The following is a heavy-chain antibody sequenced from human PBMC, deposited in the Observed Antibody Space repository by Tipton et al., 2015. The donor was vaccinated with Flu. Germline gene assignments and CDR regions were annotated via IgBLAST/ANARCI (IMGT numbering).Heavy chain of an antibody. V-gene: IGHV4-38-2*01. CDR3: ARSDFTYYHGSGSGSRGPDTFDI. D-gene: IGHD3-10*01. CDR1: GYSIKSGYY. CDR2: IYHTGST. J-gene: IGHJ3*02. Sequence: TLSLTCAVSGYSIKSGYYWGWVRQPPGKGLEWIGSIYHTGSTYYNPSLKSRVTISVETSQNQFSLKLSSVTATDTAVYYCARSDFTYYHGSGSGSRGPDTFDIWGQGTLVTVSS.